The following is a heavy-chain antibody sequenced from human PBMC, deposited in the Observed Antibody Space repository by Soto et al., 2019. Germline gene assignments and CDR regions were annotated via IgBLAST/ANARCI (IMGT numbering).Heavy chain of an antibody. CDR1: GYTFTSYD. CDR3: AKDNQARLVTDFAY. D-gene: IGHD6-19*01. CDR2: MNPNSGNT. V-gene: IGHV1-8*01. J-gene: IGHJ4*02. Sequence: ASVKVSCKASGYTFTSYDINWVRQATGQGLEWMGWMNPNSGNTGYAQKFQGGVTMTRNTSISTAYMELSSLRSEDTAVYYCAKDNQARLVTDFAYWGQGTLVTVSS.